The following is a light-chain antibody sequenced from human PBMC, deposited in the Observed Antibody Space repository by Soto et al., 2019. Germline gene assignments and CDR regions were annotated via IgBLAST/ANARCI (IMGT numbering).Light chain of an antibody. Sequence: IQMTQSPSSVSSSVGDRVTNPWRASQGICNRLAWYQQKPGRAPNLLIHAASTLQSGVPSRFSGSGSGTDFTLTISSLQPEDFATYYCQQANNFPFTFGPGTIVDIE. CDR2: AAS. CDR1: QGICNR. V-gene: IGKV1D-12*01. CDR3: QQANNFPFT. J-gene: IGKJ3*01.